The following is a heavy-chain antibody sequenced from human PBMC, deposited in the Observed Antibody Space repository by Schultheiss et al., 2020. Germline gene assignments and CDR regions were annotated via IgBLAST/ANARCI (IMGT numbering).Heavy chain of an antibody. J-gene: IGHJ4*02. CDR2: IIPILGTA. Sequence: SVKVSCKASGGTFSSYTISWVRQAPGQGLEWMGRIIPILGTANYAQKFQGRVTITADESTSTAYMELSSLRSDDTAVYYCARDTDYRGFDYWGQGTLVTVSS. V-gene: IGHV1-69*08. CDR3: ARDTDYRGFDY. CDR1: GGTFSSYT. D-gene: IGHD4-11*01.